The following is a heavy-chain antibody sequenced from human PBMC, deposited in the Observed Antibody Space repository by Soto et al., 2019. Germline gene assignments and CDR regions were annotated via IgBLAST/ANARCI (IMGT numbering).Heavy chain of an antibody. CDR1: GGSISSYY. D-gene: IGHD3-22*01. V-gene: IGHV4-59*08. J-gene: IGHJ5*02. CDR3: ARQYYDSSGYSYSNNWFDP. CDR2: IYYSGGT. Sequence: SETLSLTCTVSGGSISSYYWSWIRQPPGKGLEWIGYIYYSGGTNYNPSLKSRVTISVDTSKNQFSLKLSSVTAADTAVYYCARQYYDSSGYSYSNNWFDPWGQGTLVTVSS.